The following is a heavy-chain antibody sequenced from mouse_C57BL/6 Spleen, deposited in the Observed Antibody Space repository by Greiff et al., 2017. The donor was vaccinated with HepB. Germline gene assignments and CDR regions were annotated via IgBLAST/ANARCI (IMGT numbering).Heavy chain of an antibody. J-gene: IGHJ2*01. V-gene: IGHV5-6*01. CDR1: GFTFSSYG. CDR2: ISSGGSYT. CDR3: ARHRDYGSSSTPDY. Sequence: EVQGVESGGDLVKPGGSLKLSCAASGFTFSSYGMSWVRQTPDKRLEWVATISSGGSYTYYPDSVKGRFTISRDNAKNTLYLQMSSLKSEDTAMYYCARHRDYGSSSTPDYWGQGTTLTVSS. D-gene: IGHD1-1*01.